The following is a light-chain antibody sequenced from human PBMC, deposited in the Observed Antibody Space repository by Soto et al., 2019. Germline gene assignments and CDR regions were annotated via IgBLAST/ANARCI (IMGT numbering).Light chain of an antibody. J-gene: IGKJ3*01. CDR2: TAS. Sequence: DIQMTQSPSSVSASVGDRVTITCRASQDISTWLAWYQQKPGKAPKLLIYTASTSQSGVPSRFGGSGSGTDVTLTISSLQLEDFATYYCEQAYSFPRTFGPGTKVDIK. CDR1: QDISTW. V-gene: IGKV1-12*01. CDR3: EQAYSFPRT.